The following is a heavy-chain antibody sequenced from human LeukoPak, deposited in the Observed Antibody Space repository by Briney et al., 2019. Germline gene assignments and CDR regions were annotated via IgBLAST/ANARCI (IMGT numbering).Heavy chain of an antibody. CDR1: GHTLSDLS. D-gene: IGHD3-22*01. J-gene: IGHJ4*02. Sequence: ASVKVSCKVSGHTLSDLSMQWVRQAPGKRLEWMGGFNPEDAETIYAQKFQGRVTMTEDTSTDTVYMELNSLISDDTAVYYCATPVPHDTSGYYYRFDYWGQGTLVTVSS. V-gene: IGHV1-24*01. CDR3: ATPVPHDTSGYYYRFDY. CDR2: FNPEDAET.